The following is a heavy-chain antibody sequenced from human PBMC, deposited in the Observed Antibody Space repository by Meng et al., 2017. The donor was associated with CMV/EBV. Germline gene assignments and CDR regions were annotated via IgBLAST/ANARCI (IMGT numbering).Heavy chain of an antibody. CDR3: ARDGYCSSTSCPARYYYYYGMDV. CDR1: GVTFSSYS. V-gene: IGHV3-21*01. J-gene: IGHJ6*02. Sequence: GESLKISCAASGVTFSSYSMNWVRQAPGKGLEWVSSISSSSSYIYYTDSVKGRFTISRANAKNSLYLQMNSLRAEDTAVYYCARDGYCSSTSCPARYYYYYGMDVWGQGTTVTVSS. D-gene: IGHD2-2*03. CDR2: ISSSSSYI.